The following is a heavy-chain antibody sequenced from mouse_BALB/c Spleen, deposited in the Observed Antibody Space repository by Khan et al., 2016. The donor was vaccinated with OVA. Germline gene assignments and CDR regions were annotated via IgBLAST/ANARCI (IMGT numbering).Heavy chain of an antibody. Sequence: QVRLQQSGAELARPGASVKPSCKASGYTFTDYYINWVKQRTGQGLEWIGEISPGSGDTYYNEKLKGKATLTADESSSTDYMQLRRLTAEASAVYFCGRRNYFVYTFTYWGQGTLVTVSA. CDR3: GRRNYFVYTFTY. J-gene: IGHJ3*01. V-gene: IGHV1-77*01. CDR1: GYTFTDYY. D-gene: IGHD1-2*01. CDR2: ISPGSGDT.